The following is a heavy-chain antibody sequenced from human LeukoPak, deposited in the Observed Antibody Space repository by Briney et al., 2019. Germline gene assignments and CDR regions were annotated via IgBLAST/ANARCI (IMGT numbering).Heavy chain of an antibody. J-gene: IGHJ5*02. CDR1: GGSISIYY. D-gene: IGHD3-22*01. Sequence: SKTLSLTCTVSGGSISIYYWSWIRQPPGKGLEWIGYIYYSGSTNYNPSLKSRVTISVDTSKNQFSLKLSSVTAADTAVYYCARGLVDSSGYYYPNWFDPWGQGTLVTVSS. CDR3: ARGLVDSSGYYYPNWFDP. CDR2: IYYSGST. V-gene: IGHV4-59*01.